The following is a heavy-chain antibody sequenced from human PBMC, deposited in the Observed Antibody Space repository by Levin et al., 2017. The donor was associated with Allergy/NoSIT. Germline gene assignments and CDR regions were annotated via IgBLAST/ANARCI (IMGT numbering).Heavy chain of an antibody. CDR2: INPNSGGT. CDR1: GYTFTGYY. Sequence: PEASVKVSCKASGYTFTGYYMHWVRQAPGQGLEWMGRINPNSGGTNYAQKFQGRVTMTRDTSISTAYMELSRLRSDDTAVYYCARGAALRNDAFDIWGQGTMVTVSS. CDR3: ARGAALRNDAFDI. J-gene: IGHJ3*02. D-gene: IGHD4-17*01. V-gene: IGHV1-2*06.